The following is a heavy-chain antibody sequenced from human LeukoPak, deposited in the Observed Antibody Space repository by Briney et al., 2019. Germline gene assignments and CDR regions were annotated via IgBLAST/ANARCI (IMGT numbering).Heavy chain of an antibody. D-gene: IGHD1-1*01. J-gene: IGHJ4*02. V-gene: IGHV3-21*01. CDR2: IDPSGYTT. Sequence: GGSLRLSCAASGFTFTTYSMNWVRQAPGRGLEWVSSIDPSGYTTFYAASVKGRFTISRDNAKNSQYLQMNSLRAEDTALYFCASGIRERGFDSWGQGTLVTVSS. CDR3: ASGIRERGFDS. CDR1: GFTFTTYS.